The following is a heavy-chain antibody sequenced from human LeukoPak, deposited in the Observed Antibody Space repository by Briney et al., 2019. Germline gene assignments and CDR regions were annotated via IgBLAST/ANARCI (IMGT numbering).Heavy chain of an antibody. V-gene: IGHV3-7*01. CDR2: IKQDGSEK. CDR3: ARSKRQWLPQGY. D-gene: IGHD6-19*01. J-gene: IGHJ4*02. Sequence: GGSLRLSCAASGCTFSSYWMSWVRQAPGKGLEWVANIKQDGSEKYYVDSVKGRFTISRDNAKNSLYLQMNSLRAEDTAVYYCARSKRQWLPQGYWGQGTLVTVSS. CDR1: GCTFSSYW.